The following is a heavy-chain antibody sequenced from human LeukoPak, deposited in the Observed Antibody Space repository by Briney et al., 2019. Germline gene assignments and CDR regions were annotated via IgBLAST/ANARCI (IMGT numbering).Heavy chain of an antibody. CDR2: IYSGGST. CDR1: GFTFTGNY. Sequence: PGGSLRLSCAASGFTFTGNYMSWVRQAPGKGLEWVSVIYSGGSTFYADSVKGRFTISRDNSKNTLFLQMHSLRAEDTAVYYCARGAIFVGGVGAQDYWGQGTLVTVSS. V-gene: IGHV3-53*01. CDR3: ARGAIFVGGVGAQDY. D-gene: IGHD1-26*01. J-gene: IGHJ4*02.